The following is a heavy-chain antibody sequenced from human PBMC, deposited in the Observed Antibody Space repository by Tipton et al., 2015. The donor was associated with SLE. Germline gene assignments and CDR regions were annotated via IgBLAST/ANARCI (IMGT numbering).Heavy chain of an antibody. D-gene: IGHD4-17*01. CDR1: GYSFTTYW. CDR2: IYPDDSDT. CDR3: ASTTVTTSGIEVLYYYYGMDV. Sequence: VQLVQSGAEVKKPGESLKISCKGSGYSFTTYWIAWVRHMPGKGLEWMGFIYPDDSDTRYSPSFQGQVTISADKSISTAYLQWNSLNASDSAIYYCASTTVTTSGIEVLYYYYGMDVWGQGTTVTVSS. V-gene: IGHV5-51*01. J-gene: IGHJ6*02.